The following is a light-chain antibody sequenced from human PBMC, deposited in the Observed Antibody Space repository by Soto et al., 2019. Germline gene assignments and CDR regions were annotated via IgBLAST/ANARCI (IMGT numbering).Light chain of an antibody. V-gene: IGLV1-40*01. CDR2: GNS. Sequence: QSVLTQPPSVSGAPGPRVTISCTGSSSNIGAGYDVHWYQQLPGTAPKLLIDGNSNRPSGVPDRFSGSKSGTSASLAITGLQAEDEADYYCQSYDSSLSGAVFGGGTQLTVL. CDR1: SSNIGAGYD. J-gene: IGLJ7*01. CDR3: QSYDSSLSGAV.